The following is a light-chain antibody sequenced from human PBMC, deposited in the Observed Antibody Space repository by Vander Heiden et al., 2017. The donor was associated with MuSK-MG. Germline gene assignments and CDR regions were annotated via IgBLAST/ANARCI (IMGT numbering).Light chain of an antibody. Sequence: QSALPQPAPVSGSPGQSITISCAGTSSDVGNYEFFSWHQQHPDKATKLMIYEVTKRPSGVSNRFSGSKSGTTASLTISGLQEEDEADYYCCSYAPGTTFLFGGGTRLTVL. CDR1: SSDVGNYEF. CDR2: EVT. CDR3: CSYAPGTTFL. J-gene: IGLJ2*01. V-gene: IGLV2-23*02.